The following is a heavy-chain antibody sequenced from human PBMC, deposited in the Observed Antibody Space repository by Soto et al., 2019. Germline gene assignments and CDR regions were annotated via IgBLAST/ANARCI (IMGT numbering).Heavy chain of an antibody. CDR1: GYTFTSYG. D-gene: IGHD1-26*01. Sequence: QVQLVQSGAEVKKPGASVKVSCKASGYTFTSYGISWVRQAPGQGLEWMGWISAYNGNTNYAQKLQGRVTMTTDTSXSXXYMELRSLRSDDTAVYYCARVVGGSYYGGDWYFDLWGRGTLVTVSS. CDR2: ISAYNGNT. CDR3: ARVVGGSYYGGDWYFDL. J-gene: IGHJ2*01. V-gene: IGHV1-18*01.